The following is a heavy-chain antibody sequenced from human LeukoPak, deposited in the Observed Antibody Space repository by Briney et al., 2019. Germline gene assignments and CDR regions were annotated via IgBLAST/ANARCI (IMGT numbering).Heavy chain of an antibody. J-gene: IGHJ3*02. CDR3: ARRPSPPDAFDM. Sequence: SETLSLTCAVSGGSISSSNWWSWVRQPPGKGLEWIGEIYHSGSTNYNPSLKSRVTISGDTSKEQFSLKLYSVTAADTAVYYCARRPSPPDAFDMWGQGTMVTVSS. CDR2: IYHSGST. V-gene: IGHV4-4*02. CDR1: GGSISSSNW.